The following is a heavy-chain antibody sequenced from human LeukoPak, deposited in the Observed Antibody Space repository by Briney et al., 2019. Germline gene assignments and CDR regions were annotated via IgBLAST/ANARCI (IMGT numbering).Heavy chain of an antibody. D-gene: IGHD4-11*01. Sequence: PSETLSLTCAAYGGSFSGYYWSWIRQPPGKGLEWIGEINHSGSTNYNPSLKSRVTISVDTSKNQFSLKLSSVTAADTAVYYCARGYSNYGGLFDYWGQGTLVTVSS. J-gene: IGHJ4*02. CDR2: INHSGST. V-gene: IGHV4-34*01. CDR1: GGSFSGYY. CDR3: ARGYSNYGGLFDY.